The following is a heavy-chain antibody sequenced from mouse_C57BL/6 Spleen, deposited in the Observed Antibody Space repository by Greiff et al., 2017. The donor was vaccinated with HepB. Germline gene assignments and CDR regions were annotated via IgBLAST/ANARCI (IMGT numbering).Heavy chain of an antibody. CDR1: GYTFTSYW. CDR2: IHPNSGST. V-gene: IGHV1-64*01. J-gene: IGHJ3*01. CDR3: ARESYGSSPWFAY. D-gene: IGHD1-1*01. Sequence: QVQLQQPGAELVKPGASVKLSCKASGYTFTSYWMHWVKQRPGQGLEWIGMIHPNSGSTNYNEKFKSKATLTVDKSSSTAYMQLSSLTSEDSAVYYCARESYGSSPWFAYWGQGTLVTVSA.